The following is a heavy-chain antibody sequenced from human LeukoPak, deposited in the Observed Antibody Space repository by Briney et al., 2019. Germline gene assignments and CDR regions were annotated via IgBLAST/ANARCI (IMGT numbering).Heavy chain of an antibody. Sequence: GRSLRHSRAASGFTFSSYGMHGVRQAPGKGLEWVAVICNDGSNKYYADSVKGRFTISRDNSKNTLYLQMNNLRAEDTAVYYCAKEQLWLKYFDYWGQGTLVTVSS. CDR1: GFTFSSYG. J-gene: IGHJ4*02. V-gene: IGHV3-33*06. CDR2: ICNDGSNK. CDR3: AKEQLWLKYFDY. D-gene: IGHD5-18*01.